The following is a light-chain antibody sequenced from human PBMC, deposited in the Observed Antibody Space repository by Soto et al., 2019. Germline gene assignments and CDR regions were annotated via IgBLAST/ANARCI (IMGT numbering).Light chain of an antibody. CDR1: QSVSSNY. CDR2: GAS. Sequence: EIVLTQSPGTLSLSPGERATLSCRARQSVSSNYLTWYQQKPGQAPRLHIYGASSRATGIPDRFSGSGSGTDFTLTISRLEPEDFVVYYCQQYGSSPETFGQGTKVEIK. V-gene: IGKV3-20*01. CDR3: QQYGSSPET. J-gene: IGKJ1*01.